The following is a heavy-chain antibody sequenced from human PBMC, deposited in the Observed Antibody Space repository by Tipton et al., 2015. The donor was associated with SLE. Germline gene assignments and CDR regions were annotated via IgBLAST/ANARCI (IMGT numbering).Heavy chain of an antibody. CDR3: ARDRAAAAHGYYGMDV. Sequence: SLRLSCAASGFTFSSYAMSWVRQAPGKGLEWVSAISSSSSTIYYADSVKGRFTISRDNAKNSLYLQMNSLRAEDTAVYYCARDRAAAAHGYYGMDVWGQGTTVTVSS. CDR2: ISSSSSTI. V-gene: IGHV3-48*01. J-gene: IGHJ6*02. D-gene: IGHD6-13*01. CDR1: GFTFSSYA.